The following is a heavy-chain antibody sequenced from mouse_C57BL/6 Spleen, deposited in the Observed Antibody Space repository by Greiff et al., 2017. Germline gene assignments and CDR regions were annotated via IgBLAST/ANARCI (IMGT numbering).Heavy chain of an antibody. V-gene: IGHV1-78*01. CDR2: IYPREGST. CDR3: AKPLYSDYDWFAY. Sequence: QVQLQQSDAELVQPGASVKISCKVSGYTFTDHTIHWMKQRPEQGLEWIGYIYPREGSTKYNEKFKGKATLTADKSSSTAYMQLNSLTSEDSAVYFCAKPLYSDYDWFAYWGQGTLVTVSA. D-gene: IGHD2-4*01. J-gene: IGHJ3*01. CDR1: GYTFTDHT.